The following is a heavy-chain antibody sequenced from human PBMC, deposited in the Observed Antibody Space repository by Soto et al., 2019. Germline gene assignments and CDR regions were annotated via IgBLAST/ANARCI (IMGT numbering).Heavy chain of an antibody. V-gene: IGHV3-23*01. D-gene: IGHD4-4*01. CDR3: AKARGVVTTPPYYGMDV. CDR2: ISGSGGST. Sequence: GSLRLSCAASGFTFSSYAMSWVRQAPGKGLEWVSAISGSGGSTYYADSVKGRFTISRDNSKNTLYLQMNSLRAEDTAVYYCAKARGVVTTPPYYGMDVWGQGTTVTVSS. J-gene: IGHJ6*02. CDR1: GFTFSSYA.